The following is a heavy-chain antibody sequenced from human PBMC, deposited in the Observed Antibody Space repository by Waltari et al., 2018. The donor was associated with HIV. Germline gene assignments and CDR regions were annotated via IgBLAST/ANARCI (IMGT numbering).Heavy chain of an antibody. Sequence: EVQLSESGGGLVQPGGSLRLACRASGVTFNSYAMSWVRQAPGKGLDWVSSIGGSGDNIYYGGSVRGRFTISRDNSRNTVYLQMNSLSVEDTAMYYCAKIGGTHPFDYWGRGTLVTVSS. V-gene: IGHV3-23*01. J-gene: IGHJ4*02. CDR3: AKIGGTHPFDY. CDR1: GVTFNSYA. D-gene: IGHD3-16*01. CDR2: IGGSGDNI.